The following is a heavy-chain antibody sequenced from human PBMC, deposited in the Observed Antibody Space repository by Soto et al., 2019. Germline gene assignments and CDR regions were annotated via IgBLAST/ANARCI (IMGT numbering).Heavy chain of an antibody. CDR1: GYTFTSYD. CDR3: ARPYSSSWYYYGMDV. V-gene: IGHV1-8*01. J-gene: IGHJ6*02. Sequence: QVQLVQSGAEVKKPGASVKVSCKASGYTFTSYDINWVRQATGQGLEWMGWMNPNSGNTGYAQKFQGRVTMTRNTSISTAYMELSSLRSGDTAVYYCARPYSSSWYYYGMDVWGQGTTVTVSS. CDR2: MNPNSGNT. D-gene: IGHD6-13*01.